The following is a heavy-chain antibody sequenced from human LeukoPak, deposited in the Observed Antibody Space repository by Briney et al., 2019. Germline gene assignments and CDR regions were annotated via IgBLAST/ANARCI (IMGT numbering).Heavy chain of an antibody. V-gene: IGHV4-30-2*01. CDR3: ARGAYGYSYAYYYYMDV. CDR2: IYHSGST. J-gene: IGHJ6*03. CDR1: GGSISSGGYY. Sequence: PSETLSLTCTVSGGSISSGGYYWSWIRQPPGKGLEWIGYIYHSGSTYYNPSLKSRVTISVDRSKNQFSLKLSSVTAADTAVYYCARGAYGYSYAYYYYMDVWGKGTTVTVSS. D-gene: IGHD5-18*01.